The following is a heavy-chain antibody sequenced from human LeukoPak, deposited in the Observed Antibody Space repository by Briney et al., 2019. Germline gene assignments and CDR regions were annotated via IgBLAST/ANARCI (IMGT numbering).Heavy chain of an antibody. CDR1: GYTFTGYY. CDR3: ARSMAPSGSLYFQH. V-gene: IGHV1-2*02. CDR2: INSKSGGT. D-gene: IGHD6-13*01. Sequence: ASVKVSCKASGYTFTGYYMHWVRQAPGQGLEWMGWINSKSGGTNYAQKFQGRVTMTRDTSISAAYMELSRLRSDDTAVYYCARSMAPSGSLYFQHWGQGTLV. J-gene: IGHJ1*01.